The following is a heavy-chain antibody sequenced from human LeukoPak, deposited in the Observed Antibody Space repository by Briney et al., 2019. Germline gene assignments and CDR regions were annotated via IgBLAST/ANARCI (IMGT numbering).Heavy chain of an antibody. CDR2: IYSGGST. Sequence: GGSLRLSCAASGFTVSNNYMSWVRQAPGKGLEWVSVIYSGGSTYYADSVKGRFTISRDNSKNTLYLQMNNLRIEDTAVYYCTKDRSYGRSYFDYWGQGTLVTVAS. V-gene: IGHV3-66*02. CDR3: TKDRSYGRSYFDY. J-gene: IGHJ4*02. CDR1: GFTVSNNY. D-gene: IGHD5-18*01.